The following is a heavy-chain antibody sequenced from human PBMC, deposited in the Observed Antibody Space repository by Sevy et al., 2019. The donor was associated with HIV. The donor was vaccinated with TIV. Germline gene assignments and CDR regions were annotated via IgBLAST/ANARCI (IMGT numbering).Heavy chain of an antibody. CDR1: EYTLTELS. J-gene: IGHJ6*02. CDR3: ASYEGGHYYDSSGPYYYYGMDV. CDR2: FDPEDGET. D-gene: IGHD3-22*01. V-gene: IGHV1-24*01. Sequence: ASVKVSCKVSEYTLTELSMHWVRQAPGKGLEWMGGFDPEDGETIYAQKFQGRVTMTEDTSTDTAYMELSSLRSEDTAVYYCASYEGGHYYDSSGPYYYYGMDVWGQGTTVTVSS.